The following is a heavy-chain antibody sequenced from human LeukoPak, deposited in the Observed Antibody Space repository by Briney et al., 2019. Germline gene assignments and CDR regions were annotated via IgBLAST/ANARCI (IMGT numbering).Heavy chain of an antibody. CDR3: ARGPQWRGDYYYMDV. Sequence: ASVRVSCKASGYSFTNFDINWVRQATGQGLEWMGWMNPNSSNKGYAQKFQGRVTMTMNTSITTAYMELSSLRSEDTAVYYCARGPQWRGDYYYMDVWGRGTPVTVSS. D-gene: IGHD6-19*01. CDR2: MNPNSSNK. J-gene: IGHJ6*03. CDR1: GYSFTNFD. V-gene: IGHV1-8*01.